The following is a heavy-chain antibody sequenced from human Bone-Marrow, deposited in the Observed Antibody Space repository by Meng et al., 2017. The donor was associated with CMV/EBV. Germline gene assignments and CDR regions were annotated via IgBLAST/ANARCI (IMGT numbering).Heavy chain of an antibody. D-gene: IGHD3-22*01. J-gene: IGHJ3*02. CDR3: AALPLGYYYDSSGYDHDAFDI. Sequence: SVKVSCKASGGTFSSYDISWVRQAPGQGLEWMGGIIPSFGTANYAQKFQGRVTITTDESTSTAYMELSSLRSEDTAVYYCAALPLGYYYDSSGYDHDAFDIWGQGTMVTVSS. CDR2: IIPSFGTA. CDR1: GGTFSSYD. V-gene: IGHV1-69*05.